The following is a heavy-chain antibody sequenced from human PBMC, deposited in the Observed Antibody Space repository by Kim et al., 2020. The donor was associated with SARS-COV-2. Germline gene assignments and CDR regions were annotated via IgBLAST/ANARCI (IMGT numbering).Heavy chain of an antibody. D-gene: IGHD3-16*01. J-gene: IGHJ4*02. CDR3: TTDRVVTQGGDFDY. Sequence: AAPVKGRFTISRDDSKNTLYLQMNSLKTEDTAVYYCTTDRVVTQGGDFDYWGQGTLVTVSS. V-gene: IGHV3-15*01.